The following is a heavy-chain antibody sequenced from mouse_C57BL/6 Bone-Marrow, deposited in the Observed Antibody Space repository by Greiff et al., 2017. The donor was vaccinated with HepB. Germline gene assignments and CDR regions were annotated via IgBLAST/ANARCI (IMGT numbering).Heavy chain of an antibody. CDR1: GYSFTGYY. CDR2: INPSTGGT. CDR3: ARDYYGYYFDY. D-gene: IGHD1-1*02. Sequence: VQLQQSGPELVKPGASVKISCKASGYSFTGYYMNWVKQSPEKSLEWIGEINPSTGGTTYNQKFKAKATLTVDKSSSTAYMQLKSLTSEDSAVYDCARDYYGYYFDYWGQGTTLTVSA. J-gene: IGHJ2*01. V-gene: IGHV1-42*01.